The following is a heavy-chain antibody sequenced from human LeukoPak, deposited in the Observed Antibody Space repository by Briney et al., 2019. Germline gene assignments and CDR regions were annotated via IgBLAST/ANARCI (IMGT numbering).Heavy chain of an antibody. D-gene: IGHD3-22*01. Sequence: PGGSLRLSCEASGFTFNSYWMSWVRQAPGKGLEWVADINEDGSTIYYVNSVKGRFTISRDNAKNSLSLQLNTLRAEDTAVYYCATAPHVRPVSRVMDVWGQGTTVTVSS. CDR3: ATAPHVRPVSRVMDV. CDR2: INEDGSTI. V-gene: IGHV3-7*05. CDR1: GFTFNSYW. J-gene: IGHJ6*02.